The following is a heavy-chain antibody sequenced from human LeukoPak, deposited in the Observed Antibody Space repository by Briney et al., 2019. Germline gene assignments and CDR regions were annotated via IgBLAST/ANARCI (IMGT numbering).Heavy chain of an antibody. J-gene: IGHJ4*02. CDR2: ISSSSSYI. D-gene: IGHD1-26*01. V-gene: IGHV3-21*01. CDR1: GFTFSSFG. Sequence: GGSLRLSCAASGFTFSSFGIMWVRLAPGKGLEWVSSISSSSSYIYYADSVKGRFTISRDNAKNSLYLQMNSLRAEDTAVYYCASQNPAWSSPFDYWGQGTLVTVSS. CDR3: ASQNPAWSSPFDY.